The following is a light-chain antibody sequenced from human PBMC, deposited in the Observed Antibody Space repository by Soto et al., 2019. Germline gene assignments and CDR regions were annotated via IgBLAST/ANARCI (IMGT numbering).Light chain of an antibody. J-gene: IGLJ2*01. CDR3: QTWVTGIQI. CDR1: SGHSNYA. V-gene: IGLV4-69*01. CDR2: LNSDGSH. Sequence: QLVLTQSPSASASLGASVKLTCTLSSGHSNYAIAWHQQQPEQGPRYLMKLNSDGSHSKGDGIPDRFSGSSSGAERYLTISSLQSEDEADYYCQTWVTGIQIFGGGTKVTVL.